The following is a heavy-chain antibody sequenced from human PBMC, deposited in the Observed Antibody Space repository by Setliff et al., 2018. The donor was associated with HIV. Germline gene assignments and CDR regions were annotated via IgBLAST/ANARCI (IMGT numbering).Heavy chain of an antibody. Sequence: SETLSLTCTVSGGSISSGAYYWSWIRQHPGKGLEWIGYIYYSGSTYYNPSLKSRVTISVDTSKNQFSLKVSSVTAADTAVYYCARRKTGDPRHAFDVWGRGTMVTVSS. J-gene: IGHJ3*01. CDR3: ARRKTGDPRHAFDV. D-gene: IGHD7-27*01. CDR2: IYYSGST. CDR1: GGSISSGAYY. V-gene: IGHV4-31*03.